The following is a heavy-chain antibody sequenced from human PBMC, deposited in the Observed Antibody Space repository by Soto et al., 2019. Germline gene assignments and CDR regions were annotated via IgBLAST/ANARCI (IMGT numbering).Heavy chain of an antibody. CDR2: ISYDGSNR. V-gene: IGHV3-30-3*01. Sequence: QVQLAESGGGVVKPGRSLRLSCAASGFTFTSYAMHWVRQAPGKGLEWVAVISYDGSNRYYADSVKGRFTISRDNYKNTLFLQMNSLRAEDTAVYYCASSLRGYCSGGSCSPFDYWGQGTLVTVSS. CDR3: ASSLRGYCSGGSCSPFDY. CDR1: GFTFTSYA. J-gene: IGHJ4*02. D-gene: IGHD2-15*01.